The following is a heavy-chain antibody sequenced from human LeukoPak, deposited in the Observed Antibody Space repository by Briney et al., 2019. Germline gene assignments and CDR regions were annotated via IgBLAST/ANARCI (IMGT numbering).Heavy chain of an antibody. D-gene: IGHD3-9*01. CDR2: ISGSGGST. CDR3: AKEGGTYYDILTGYSGFDY. CDR1: GFTFSTHW. Sequence: GGSLRLSCAASGFTFSTHWMSWVRQAPGKGLEWVSAISGSGGSTYYADSVKGRFTISRDNSKNTLYLQMNSLRAEDTAVYYCAKEGGTYYDILTGYSGFDYWGQGTLVTVSS. V-gene: IGHV3-23*01. J-gene: IGHJ4*02.